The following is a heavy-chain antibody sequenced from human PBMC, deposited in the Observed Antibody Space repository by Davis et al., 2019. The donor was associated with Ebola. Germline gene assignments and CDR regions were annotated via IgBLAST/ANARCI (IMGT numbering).Heavy chain of an antibody. CDR3: AREGYCSGGSCYGVDHAFDI. V-gene: IGHV4-34*01. D-gene: IGHD2-15*01. Sequence: MPSETLSLTCAVYGGSFSGYYWSWIRQPPGKGLEWIGEINHSGSTNYNPSLKSRVTISVDTSKNQFSLKLSSVTAAVTAVYYCAREGYCSGGSCYGVDHAFDIWGQGTMVTVSS. J-gene: IGHJ3*02. CDR1: GGSFSGYY. CDR2: INHSGST.